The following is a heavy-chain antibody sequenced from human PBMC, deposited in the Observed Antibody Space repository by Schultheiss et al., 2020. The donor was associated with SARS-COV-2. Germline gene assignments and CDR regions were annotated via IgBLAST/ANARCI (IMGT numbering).Heavy chain of an antibody. V-gene: IGHV4-39*07. Sequence: SETLSLTCTVSGGSISSGGYYWSWIRQPPGKGLEWIGSIYYSGSTYYNPSLKSRVTISVDTSKNQFSLKLSSVTAADTAVYYCARDSQGEALDPWGQGTLVTVSS. CDR1: GGSISSGGYY. CDR3: ARDSQGEALDP. J-gene: IGHJ5*02. CDR2: IYYSGST. D-gene: IGHD3-10*01.